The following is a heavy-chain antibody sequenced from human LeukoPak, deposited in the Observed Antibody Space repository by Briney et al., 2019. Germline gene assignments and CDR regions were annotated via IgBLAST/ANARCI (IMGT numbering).Heavy chain of an antibody. J-gene: IGHJ4*02. CDR3: ARASSGWYSLFDS. CDR2: IYYSGST. CDR1: GGSINSYY. D-gene: IGHD6-19*01. Sequence: SETLSLTCTVSGGSINSYYWSWIRQTPGKGLEWIGYIYYSGSTNYNPSLKSRVTISVDTSKNQFSLKLSSVTAADTAVYYCARASSGWYSLFDSWGQGTLVTVSS. V-gene: IGHV4-59*01.